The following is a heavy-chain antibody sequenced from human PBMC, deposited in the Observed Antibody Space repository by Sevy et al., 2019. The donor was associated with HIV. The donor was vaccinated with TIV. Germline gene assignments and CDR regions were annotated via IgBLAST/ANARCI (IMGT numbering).Heavy chain of an antibody. D-gene: IGHD6-6*01. CDR1: GFTFSSYS. V-gene: IGHV3-21*01. CDR3: ARGVQTYDAFDI. J-gene: IGHJ3*02. CDR2: ISGISNYI. Sequence: GESLKISCAASGFTFSSYSMNWVRQAPGKGLEWVSSISGISNYIYYADSVQGRFSISRDNAKDSLYVQMNSLRVEDTAIYYCARGVQTYDAFDIWGQGTMVTVSS.